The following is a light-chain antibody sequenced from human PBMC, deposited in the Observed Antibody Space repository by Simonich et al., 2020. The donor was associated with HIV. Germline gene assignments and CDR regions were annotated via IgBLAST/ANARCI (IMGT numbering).Light chain of an antibody. V-gene: IGKV3-20*01. CDR1: QSVSSSF. J-gene: IGKJ1*01. Sequence: EIVLTQSPCTLSLSPGERATLSCRASQSVSSSFLAWYQPKPGQAPRLLIYGASSRATGIPDRFSGSGSGTDFTLTISRLEPEDFAVYYCQQYGSSPLTFGQGTKVEI. CDR3: QQYGSSPLT. CDR2: GAS.